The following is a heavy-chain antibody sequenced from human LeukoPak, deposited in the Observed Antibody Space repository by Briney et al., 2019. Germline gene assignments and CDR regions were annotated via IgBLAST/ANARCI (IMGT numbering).Heavy chain of an antibody. V-gene: IGHV3-66*01. CDR2: IYSGGST. J-gene: IGHJ4*02. Sequence: SGGSLRLSCAASGFTFSSYAMSWVRQAPGKGLEWVSVIYSGGSTYYADSVKGRFTISRDNSKNTLYLQMNSLRAEDTAVYYCARVGEDYDSSSGGYWGQGTLVTVSS. CDR1: GFTFSSYA. CDR3: ARVGEDYDSSSGGY. D-gene: IGHD3-22*01.